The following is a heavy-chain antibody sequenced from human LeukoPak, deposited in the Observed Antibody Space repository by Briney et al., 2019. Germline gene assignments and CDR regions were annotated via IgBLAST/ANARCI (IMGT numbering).Heavy chain of an antibody. D-gene: IGHD3-22*01. J-gene: IGHJ6*03. Sequence: GGSLRLSCAASGFTFSRYSMNWVRQAPGKGLEWVASISSTSTFIYSADSVKGRFTISRDTAKHSLFLQMNSLRAEDTAIYYCARDYFDSSDYPQTYYYYYMDVWGKGTTVTVSS. CDR3: ARDYFDSSDYPQTYYYYYMDV. V-gene: IGHV3-21*01. CDR2: ISSTSTFI. CDR1: GFTFSRYS.